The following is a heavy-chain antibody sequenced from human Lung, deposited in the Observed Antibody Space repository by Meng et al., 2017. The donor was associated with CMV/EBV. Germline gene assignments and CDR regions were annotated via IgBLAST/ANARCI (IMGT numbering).Heavy chain of an antibody. Sequence: QGELREAGPALVKPSETRSLTCAVSGDSITHHNWWAWVRQPPGKGLEGIGEIPHRGSSAYNPSVKSRVSMSIDKSKNQFSLKLTSVTAADTAVYHCLRRSGGSVWGQGTLVTVSS. CDR1: GDSITHHNW. D-gene: IGHD3-10*01. V-gene: IGHV4-4*02. CDR2: IPHRGSS. J-gene: IGHJ1*01. CDR3: LRRSGGSV.